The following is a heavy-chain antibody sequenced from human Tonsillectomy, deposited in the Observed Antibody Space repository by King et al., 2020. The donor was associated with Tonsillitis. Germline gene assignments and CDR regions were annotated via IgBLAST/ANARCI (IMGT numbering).Heavy chain of an antibody. CDR2: ISFDGSNK. CDR3: VPLDYYESSGTLDY. J-gene: IGHJ4*02. D-gene: IGHD3-22*01. CDR1: GFTFMTYA. V-gene: IGHV3-30*01. Sequence: VQLVESGGGVVQPGRSLKLSCAASGFTFMTYAMHWVRQAPGTGLEGVARISFDGSNKYYADSVKGRFTISRDNSENTLFPQMNSLRAEDTAVYYCVPLDYYESSGTLDYWGQGTLVTVSS.